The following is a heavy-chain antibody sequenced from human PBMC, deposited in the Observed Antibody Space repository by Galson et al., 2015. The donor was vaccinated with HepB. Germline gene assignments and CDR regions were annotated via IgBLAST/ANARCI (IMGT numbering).Heavy chain of an antibody. J-gene: IGHJ3*02. CDR1: GYTLTELS. V-gene: IGHV1-24*01. D-gene: IGHD5-24*01. CDR2: FDPEDGET. CDR3: AGGTPRIGYKGLSDI. Sequence: SVKVSCKVSGYTLTELSMHWVRQAPGKGLEWMGGFDPEDGETIYAQKFQGRVTMTEDTSTDTADMDLSSLRSEDTAVYYCAGGTPRIGYKGLSDICGQGKMVTLS.